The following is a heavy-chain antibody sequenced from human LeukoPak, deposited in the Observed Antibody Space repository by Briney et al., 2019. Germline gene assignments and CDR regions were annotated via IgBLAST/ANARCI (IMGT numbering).Heavy chain of an antibody. CDR2: ISGSGGST. CDR1: GFTFSSYA. V-gene: IGHV3-23*01. D-gene: IGHD1-7*01. Sequence: GGSLRLSCAASGFTFSSYAMSWVRQAPGKGLEWVSAISGSGGSTYYADSVKGRFTISRDNPKRSLYLQMNSLRAEDTAVYYCARRTFPNDAFDLWGRGTMVTVSS. CDR3: ARRTFPNDAFDL. J-gene: IGHJ3*01.